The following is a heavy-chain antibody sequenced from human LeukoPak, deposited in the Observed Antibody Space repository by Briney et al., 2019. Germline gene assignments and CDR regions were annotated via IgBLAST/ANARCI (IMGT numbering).Heavy chain of an antibody. CDR3: ARARSGYKDI. CDR2: ISGSGGST. V-gene: IGHV3-23*01. Sequence: GGSLRLSCAASGFSFSSYAMSWVRQAPGKGLEWVSAISGSGGSTYYADSVKGRFTISRDNSQNTLYLQFNSLRDEDTAAYYCARARSGYKDIWGQGTMVTVSS. D-gene: IGHD5-12*01. J-gene: IGHJ3*02. CDR1: GFSFSSYA.